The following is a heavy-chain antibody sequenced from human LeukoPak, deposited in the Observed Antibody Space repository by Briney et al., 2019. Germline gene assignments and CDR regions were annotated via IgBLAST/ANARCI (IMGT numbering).Heavy chain of an antibody. D-gene: IGHD3-22*01. CDR2: ISSSGSTI. CDR3: ARAPPGTMIVVSAFDI. CDR1: GFTFSDYY. J-gene: IGHJ3*02. V-gene: IGHV3-11*04. Sequence: GGSLTLSCAASGFTFSDYYMSWIRQAPGKGLEWVSYISSSGSTIYYADSVKGRFTISRDNAKNSLYLQMNSLRAEDTAVYYCARAPPGTMIVVSAFDIWGQGTMVTVSS.